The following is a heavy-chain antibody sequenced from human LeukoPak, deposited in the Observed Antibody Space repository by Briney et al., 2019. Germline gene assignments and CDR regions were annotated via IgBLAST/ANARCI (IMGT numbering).Heavy chain of an antibody. Sequence: PGGSLRLSCAASGFTFSSYEMNWVRQAPGKGLEWVSYISSSGSTIYYTDSVKGRFTISRDNAKNSLYLQMNSLRAEDTAVYYCAVGAKGNDYWGQGTLVTVSS. CDR3: AVGAKGNDY. J-gene: IGHJ4*02. V-gene: IGHV3-48*03. CDR2: ISSSGSTI. CDR1: GFTFSSYE. D-gene: IGHD1-26*01.